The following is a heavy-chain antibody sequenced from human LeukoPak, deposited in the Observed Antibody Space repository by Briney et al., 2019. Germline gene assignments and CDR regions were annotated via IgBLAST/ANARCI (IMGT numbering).Heavy chain of an antibody. CDR3: KSGGAAPGSFDY. V-gene: IGHV3-7*01. Sequence: GGSLRLSCAASGFTFSRYWMRWMRQAPGKGLEWVANIKYDGYEEYYVDSVKGRFTISRDNAKNSLYLQLNSLRVEDTAVYYCKSGGAAPGSFDYWGQGTLVTVSP. CDR2: IKYDGYEE. CDR1: GFTFSRYW. J-gene: IGHJ4*02. D-gene: IGHD1-1*01.